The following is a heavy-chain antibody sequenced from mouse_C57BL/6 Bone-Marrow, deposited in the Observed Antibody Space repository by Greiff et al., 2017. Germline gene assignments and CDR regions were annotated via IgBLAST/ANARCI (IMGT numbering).Heavy chain of an antibody. CDR1: GYTFTSYW. CDR2: IYPGSGST. J-gene: IGHJ3*01. V-gene: IGHV1-55*01. D-gene: IGHD1-1*01. Sequence: QVHVKQPGAELVKPGASVKMSCKASGYTFTSYWITWVKQRPGQGLEWIGDIYPGSGSTNYNEKFKSKATLTVDTSSSTAYMQLSSLTSEDSAVYYCARETITTVVPFAYWGQGTLVTVSA. CDR3: ARETITTVVPFAY.